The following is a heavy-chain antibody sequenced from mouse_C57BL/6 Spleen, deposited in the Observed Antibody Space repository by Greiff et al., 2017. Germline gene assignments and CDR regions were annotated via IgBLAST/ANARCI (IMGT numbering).Heavy chain of an antibody. Sequence: QVQLQQSGAELVKPGASVKISCKASGYAFSSYWMNWVQQRPGKGLEWIGQIYPGDGDTNYNGKFKGKATLTADKSSSTTYMQLSSLTAEDSAVYSSESYYGGSHWYFAVWGTGTTVTVSS. J-gene: IGHJ1*03. D-gene: IGHD1-1*01. CDR3: ESYYGGSHWYFAV. V-gene: IGHV1-80*01. CDR2: IYPGDGDT. CDR1: GYAFSSYW.